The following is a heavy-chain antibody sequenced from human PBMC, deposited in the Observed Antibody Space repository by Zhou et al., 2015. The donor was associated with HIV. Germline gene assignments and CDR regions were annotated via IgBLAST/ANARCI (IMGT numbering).Heavy chain of an antibody. CDR2: IIPIFGTV. CDR3: ARGSVVVPAAFDY. CDR1: GGTFSNYA. Sequence: QVLLVQSGAEVKKPGSSVKVSCEASGGTFSNYAVSWVRQAPGQGLEWMGAIIPIFGTVKYAQKFQGRVTLTADRSTNTAYMELRSLRSEDTALYYCARGSVVVPAAFDYWGQGTLVTVSS. V-gene: IGHV1-69*06. J-gene: IGHJ4*02. D-gene: IGHD2-2*01.